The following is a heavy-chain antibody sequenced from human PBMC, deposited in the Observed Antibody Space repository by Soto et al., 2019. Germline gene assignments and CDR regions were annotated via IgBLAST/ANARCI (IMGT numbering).Heavy chain of an antibody. CDR3: ARDLGAGLVDF. V-gene: IGHV1-18*01. CDR1: GYTFTSYA. J-gene: IGHJ4*02. Sequence: QVQLVQSGAEVKKPGASVKVSCKASGYTFTSYAISWVRQAPGQGLEWMGWINVYNGNTKYAQKLQGRVTMTTDTSPSTAYMELRSLRSVDTALYYCARDLGAGLVDFWGQGTRVIVSS. D-gene: IGHD6-19*01. CDR2: INVYNGNT.